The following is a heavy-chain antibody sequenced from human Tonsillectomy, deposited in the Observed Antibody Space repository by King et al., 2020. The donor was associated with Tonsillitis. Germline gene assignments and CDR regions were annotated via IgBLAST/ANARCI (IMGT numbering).Heavy chain of an antibody. CDR2: IWDEGSNK. V-gene: IGHV3-33*01. J-gene: IGHJ4*02. CDR3: ARRFSDWAPYFDY. D-gene: IGHD3-9*01. Sequence: VQLVESGGGVGQPGRSLRLSCAASGFTFSSYGMHWVRQAPGKGLEWVAVIWDEGSNKYYSDSVKGRLTISRDNSKKTLYLQMNSLRAEDTAVYYCARRFSDWAPYFDYWGQGTLVTVSS. CDR1: GFTFSSYG.